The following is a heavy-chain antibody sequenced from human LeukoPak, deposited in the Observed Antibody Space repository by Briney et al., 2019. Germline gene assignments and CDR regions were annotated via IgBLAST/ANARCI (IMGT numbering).Heavy chain of an antibody. V-gene: IGHV3-11*06. Sequence: GGSLRLSCAASGFTFTDYYMSWIRPAAGKGLEWDSYIRSSSRSTTYADSVKGRFTISRDNAKNSLYLQMNSLRAEDTAVYYCSGGYDSDYFFYYGMDVWGQGTTVTVSS. CDR3: SGGYDSDYFFYYGMDV. CDR2: IRSSSRST. CDR1: GFTFTDYY. D-gene: IGHD5-12*01. J-gene: IGHJ6*02.